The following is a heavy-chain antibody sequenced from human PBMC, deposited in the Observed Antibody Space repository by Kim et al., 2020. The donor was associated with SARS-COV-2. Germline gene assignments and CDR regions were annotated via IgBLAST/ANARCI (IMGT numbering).Heavy chain of an antibody. CDR2: ISSSGSYI. D-gene: IGHD6-19*01. CDR1: GFTFSSYS. J-gene: IGHJ4*02. V-gene: IGHV3-21*01. Sequence: GGSLRLSCAASGFTFSSYSMHWVRQAPGKGLEWISSISSSGSYIYYADSVKGRFTISRDNARASLYLQMNSLRAEDTAVYYCARGLTRGCSYFDYWGQGTLVTVSS. CDR3: ARGLTRGCSYFDY.